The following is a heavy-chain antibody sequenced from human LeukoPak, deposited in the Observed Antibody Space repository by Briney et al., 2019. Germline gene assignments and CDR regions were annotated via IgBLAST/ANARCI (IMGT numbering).Heavy chain of an antibody. CDR3: ARYRGWYYYYFDY. Sequence: TPSETLSLTCAVYGGSFSGYYWSWIRQPPGKGLEWIGEINHSGSTNYNPSLKSRVTISVDTSKNQFSLKLSSVTAADTAVYYCARYRGWYYYYFDYWDQGTLVTVSS. CDR2: INHSGST. V-gene: IGHV4-34*01. CDR1: GGSFSGYY. D-gene: IGHD6-19*01. J-gene: IGHJ4*02.